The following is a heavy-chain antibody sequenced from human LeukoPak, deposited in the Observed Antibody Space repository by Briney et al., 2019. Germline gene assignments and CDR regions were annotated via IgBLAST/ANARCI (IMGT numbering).Heavy chain of an antibody. CDR2: IYPGDSDT. V-gene: IGHV5-51*01. CDR3: ARLDILPGYDWFDP. Sequence: LGESLKISCKGSGYSFTSYWIGWVRQMPGKGLEWIGIIYPGDSDTRYSPSFQGQVTISADKSISTAYLQWSSLKASDTAMYYCARLDILPGYDWFDPWGQGTLVTVSS. CDR1: GYSFTSYW. D-gene: IGHD3-9*01. J-gene: IGHJ5*02.